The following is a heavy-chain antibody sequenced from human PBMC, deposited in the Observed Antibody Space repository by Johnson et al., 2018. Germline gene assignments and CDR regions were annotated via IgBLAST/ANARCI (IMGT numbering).Heavy chain of an antibody. CDR2: IFHSGST. V-gene: IGHV4-39*07. CDR3: ARVGPDNSFYDMDV. D-gene: IGHD5-24*01. Sequence: QVQLQESGPGLVRPSEILSLTCSVSGGYISSSNYYWVWIRQPPGKGLEWIGSIFHSGSTSHNPSLKSRVTISVDTSSNQFSLKMTSMTAADPAVYYCARVGPDNSFYDMDVWGRGTTVTVSS. J-gene: IGHJ6*03. CDR1: GGYISSSNYY.